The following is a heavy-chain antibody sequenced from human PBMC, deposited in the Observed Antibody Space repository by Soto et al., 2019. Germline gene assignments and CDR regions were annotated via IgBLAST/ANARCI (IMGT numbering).Heavy chain of an antibody. D-gene: IGHD4-4*01. CDR1: GYTLTELS. CDR2: FDPEDGET. CDR3: ATSWAPNYPDTVDI. J-gene: IGHJ3*02. Sequence: ASVKVSCKLSGYTLTELSRHWLGQAPGKGREWMGGFDPEDGETIYAQKFQGRVTMTEDRSTDTAYMELSSLRSEDTAVYDCATSWAPNYPDTVDICGQGTMVTVSS. V-gene: IGHV1-24*01.